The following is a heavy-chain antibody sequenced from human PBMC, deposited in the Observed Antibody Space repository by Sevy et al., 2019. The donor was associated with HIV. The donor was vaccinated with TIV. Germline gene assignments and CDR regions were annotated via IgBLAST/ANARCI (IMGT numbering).Heavy chain of an antibody. V-gene: IGHV3-23*01. CDR3: AKARGDIVLMVYGFGFDS. J-gene: IGHJ4*03. Sequence: GGSLRLSCAASGFTFSRYAMNWLRQAPGKGLEWVSTISGSGSGTDYVDSVKGRFTISRDNSKNTLNLQMNSLRAEDTAVYYCAKARGDIVLMVYGFGFDSWGQGTLVTVSS. D-gene: IGHD2-8*01. CDR2: ISGSGSGT. CDR1: GFTFSRYA.